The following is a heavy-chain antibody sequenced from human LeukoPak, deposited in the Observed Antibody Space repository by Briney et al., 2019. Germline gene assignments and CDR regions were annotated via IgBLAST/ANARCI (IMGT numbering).Heavy chain of an antibody. V-gene: IGHV3-23*01. CDR3: ARDLFRDGYNPFDY. CDR2: ISGSGGST. Sequence: GGSLRLSCAASGFTFSSYAMSWVRQAPGKGLEWVSAISGSGGSTYYADSVKGRFTISRDNAKNSLYLQMNSLRAEDTAVYYCARDLFRDGYNPFDYWGQGTLVTVSS. CDR1: GFTFSSYA. D-gene: IGHD5-24*01. J-gene: IGHJ4*02.